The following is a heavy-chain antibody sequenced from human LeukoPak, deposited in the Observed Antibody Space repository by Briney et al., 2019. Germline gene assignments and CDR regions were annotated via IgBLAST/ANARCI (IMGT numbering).Heavy chain of an antibody. Sequence: GGSLRLSCAASGFTFSSYWMHWVRQAPGKGLVWVSRINSDGSSTSYADSVKGRFTISRDNSKNSLYLQMNSLRTEDTALYYCAKAPEGYCSGGSCYSVYFDYWGQGTLVTVSS. J-gene: IGHJ4*02. CDR2: INSDGSST. D-gene: IGHD2-15*01. CDR3: AKAPEGYCSGGSCYSVYFDY. CDR1: GFTFSSYW. V-gene: IGHV3-74*01.